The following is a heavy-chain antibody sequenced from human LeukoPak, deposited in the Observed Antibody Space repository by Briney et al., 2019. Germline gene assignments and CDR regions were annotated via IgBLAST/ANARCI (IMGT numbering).Heavy chain of an antibody. CDR2: IIPILGIA. D-gene: IGHD6-6*01. CDR1: GGTCSSYT. J-gene: IGHJ5*02. Sequence: SVKVSCKASGGTCSSYTISWVRQAPGQGLEWMGRIIPILGIANYAQKFQGRVTIIADKSTSTAYMELSSLRSEDTAVYYCARDLSIAARNWFDPWGQGTLVTVSS. V-gene: IGHV1-69*04. CDR3: ARDLSIAARNWFDP.